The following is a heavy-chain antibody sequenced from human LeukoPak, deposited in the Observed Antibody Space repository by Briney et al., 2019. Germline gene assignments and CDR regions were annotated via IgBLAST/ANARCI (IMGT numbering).Heavy chain of an antibody. CDR2: ISSSSYI. CDR1: GFTFSRYG. J-gene: IGHJ3*02. Sequence: GGSLRLSCAASGFTFSRYGMSWVRQAPGKGLEWVSSISSSSYIYYADSVKGRFTISRDNAKNSLYLQMNSLRAEDTAVYYCARGYSGSYYVAFDIWGQGTMVTVSS. V-gene: IGHV3-21*01. D-gene: IGHD1-26*01. CDR3: ARGYSGSYYVAFDI.